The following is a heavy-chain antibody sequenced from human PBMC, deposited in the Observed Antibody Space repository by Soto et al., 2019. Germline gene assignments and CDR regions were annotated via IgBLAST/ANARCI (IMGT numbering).Heavy chain of an antibody. CDR1: GGTFSSYA. J-gene: IGHJ6*02. V-gene: IGHV1-69*01. CDR2: IIPIFGTA. CDR3: ARGNYYDSSGYYYEDYYYGMDV. D-gene: IGHD3-22*01. Sequence: QVQLVQSGAEVKKPGSSVKVSCKASGGTFSSYAISWVRQAPGQGLEWMGGIIPIFGTANYAQKFQGRVTITADESTSTAYMELSSLRYEDTAVYYCARGNYYDSSGYYYEDYYYGMDVWGQGTTVTVSS.